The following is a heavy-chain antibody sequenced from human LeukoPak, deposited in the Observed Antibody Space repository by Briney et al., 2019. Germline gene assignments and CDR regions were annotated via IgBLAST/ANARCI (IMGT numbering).Heavy chain of an antibody. Sequence: SETLSLTCTVSGGSVYTSDYYWGWVRQPPGKGPEWIGDIFYTGKTNYNPSLKSRVSISTDTSKNQFSLKLTSVTAADTAVYYCARVFDSWGQGTLVPVSS. CDR3: ARVFDS. CDR2: IFYTGKT. CDR1: GGSVYTSDYY. J-gene: IGHJ4*02. V-gene: IGHV4-39*07.